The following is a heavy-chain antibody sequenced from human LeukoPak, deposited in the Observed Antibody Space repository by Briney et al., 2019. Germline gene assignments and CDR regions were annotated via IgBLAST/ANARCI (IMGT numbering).Heavy chain of an antibody. J-gene: IGHJ4*02. Sequence: SETLSLTCTVSGGSISSYYWSWIRQPPGKGLEWIGYIYYSGSTNYNPSLKSRVTISVDTSKNQFSLKLSSVTAADTAVYYCARGNYDILTGFATHDYWGQGTLVTVSS. CDR1: GGSISSYY. D-gene: IGHD3-9*01. V-gene: IGHV4-59*08. CDR3: ARGNYDILTGFATHDY. CDR2: IYYSGST.